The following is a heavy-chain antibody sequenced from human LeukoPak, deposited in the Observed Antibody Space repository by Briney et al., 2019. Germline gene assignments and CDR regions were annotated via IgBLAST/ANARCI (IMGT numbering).Heavy chain of an antibody. J-gene: IGHJ3*02. CDR1: GYTFTSYY. Sequence: ASVKVSCKASGYTFTSYYMHWVRQAPGQGLEWMGIINPSGGSTSYAQKFQGRVTMTRDTSTSPVYMELSSLRSEDTAVYYCARGVEMVNWRDAFDIWGQGTMVTVSS. CDR3: ARGVEMVNWRDAFDI. D-gene: IGHD5-24*01. V-gene: IGHV1-46*01. CDR2: INPSGGST.